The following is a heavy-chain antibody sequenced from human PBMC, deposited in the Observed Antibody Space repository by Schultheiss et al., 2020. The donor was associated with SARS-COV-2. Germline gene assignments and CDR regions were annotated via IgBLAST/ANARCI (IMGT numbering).Heavy chain of an antibody. CDR3: TTRNCGGDCPQC. CDR1: GFTFSSYW. V-gene: IGHV3-7*03. J-gene: IGHJ4*02. D-gene: IGHD2-21*02. CDR2: IKQDGSEK. Sequence: GGSLRLSCAASGFTFSSYWMSWVRQAPGKGLEWVANIKQDGSEKYYVDSVKGRFTISRDNAKNSLYLQMNSLKTEDTAVYYCTTRNCGGDCPQCWGQGTLVTVSS.